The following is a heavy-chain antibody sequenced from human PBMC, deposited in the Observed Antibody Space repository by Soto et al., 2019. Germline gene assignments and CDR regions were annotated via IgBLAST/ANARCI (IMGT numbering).Heavy chain of an antibody. CDR3: AKGVALGMYNNIDY. J-gene: IGHJ4*02. Sequence: EVQLVESGGGLVQPGRSLRLSCAASGFTFDDYAMHWVRQAPGKGLEWVSGITWNSGSIGYADSVKGRFTISRDNAKNSLYLQMNSLRAEDTALYYCAKGVALGMYNNIDYWGQGTLVTVSS. D-gene: IGHD1-20*01. V-gene: IGHV3-9*01. CDR1: GFTFDDYA. CDR2: ITWNSGSI.